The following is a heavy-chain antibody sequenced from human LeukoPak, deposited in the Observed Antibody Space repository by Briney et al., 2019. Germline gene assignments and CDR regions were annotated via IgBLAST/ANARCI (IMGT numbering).Heavy chain of an antibody. J-gene: IGHJ3*02. CDR3: ASITSTRQKNAFDI. CDR1: GGSISSDNYY. CDR2: IYTSGST. D-gene: IGHD2-2*01. Sequence: SETLSLTCTVSGGSISSDNYYCTWIRRPAGKGLEWIGRIYTSGSTNYNPSLRSRVTISVDTSKNQFSLRLSSVTAADTAVYYCASITSTRQKNAFDIWGQGTMVTVSS. V-gene: IGHV4-61*02.